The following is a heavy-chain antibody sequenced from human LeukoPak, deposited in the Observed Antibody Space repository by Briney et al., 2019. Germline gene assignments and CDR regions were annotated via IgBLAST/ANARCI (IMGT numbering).Heavy chain of an antibody. Sequence: GGSLRLSCAASGFTFSSYSMNWVRQAPGKGLEWVSSISSSSSYIYYADSVKGRFTISRDNAKNSLYLQMNSLRAEDTAVYYCVRVGDGHNYLGEYFQHWGQGTLVTVSS. J-gene: IGHJ1*01. CDR2: ISSSSSYI. CDR3: VRVGDGHNYLGEYFQH. D-gene: IGHD5-24*01. V-gene: IGHV3-21*01. CDR1: GFTFSSYS.